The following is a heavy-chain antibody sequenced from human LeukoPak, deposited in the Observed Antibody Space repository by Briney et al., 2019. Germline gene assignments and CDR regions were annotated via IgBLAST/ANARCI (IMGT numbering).Heavy chain of an antibody. J-gene: IGHJ6*02. CDR2: ISAYNGNT. Sequence: GASVKVSCKASGGTFISYAISWVRQAPGQGLEWMGWISAYNGNTNYAQKLQGRVTMTTDTSTSTAYMELRSLRSDDTAVYYCARVAIFGVVPHYGMDVWGQGTTVTVSS. V-gene: IGHV1-18*01. D-gene: IGHD3-3*01. CDR3: ARVAIFGVVPHYGMDV. CDR1: GGTFISYA.